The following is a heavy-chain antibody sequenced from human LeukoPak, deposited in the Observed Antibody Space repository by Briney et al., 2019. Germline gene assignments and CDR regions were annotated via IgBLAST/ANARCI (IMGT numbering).Heavy chain of an antibody. V-gene: IGHV3-11*05. CDR3: ARAQLHDYGVFGP. CDR2: ISSSSSYT. CDR1: GLTFSDYY. Sequence: GGSLRLSCAASGLTFSDYYMSWIRQAPGKGLEWVSYISSSSSYTNYADSVKGRFTISRDNAKNSLYLQMNSLRAEDTAVYYCARAQLHDYGVFGPWGQGTLVTVSS. J-gene: IGHJ5*02. D-gene: IGHD4-17*01.